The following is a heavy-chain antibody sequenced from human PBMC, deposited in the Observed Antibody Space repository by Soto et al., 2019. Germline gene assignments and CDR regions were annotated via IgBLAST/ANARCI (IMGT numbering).Heavy chain of an antibody. CDR1: GFTFSSYG. D-gene: IGHD3-22*01. CDR3: ARARGPSSGYYPYWFDP. J-gene: IGHJ5*02. CDR2: ISYDGSNK. Sequence: RRLSCAASGFTFSSYGMHWVRQAPGKGLEWVAVISYDGSNKYYADSVKGRFTISRDNSTSTAYMELSSLRSEDTAVYYCARARGPSSGYYPYWFDPWGQGTLVTVSS. V-gene: IGHV3-30-3*01.